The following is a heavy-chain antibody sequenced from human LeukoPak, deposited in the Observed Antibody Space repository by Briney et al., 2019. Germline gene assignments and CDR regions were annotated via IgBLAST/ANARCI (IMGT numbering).Heavy chain of an antibody. Sequence: GSLRLSCAASGFTFSDYYMSWIRQAPGKGLEGVSYISSSGSTIYYVDSVKGRFTISRDNAKNSLYLQMNSLRAEDTAVYYCARDLEGPMIVDLWGQGTLVTVSS. CDR1: GFTFSDYY. V-gene: IGHV3-11*01. CDR3: ARDLEGPMIVDL. J-gene: IGHJ5*02. D-gene: IGHD3-22*01. CDR2: ISSSGSTI.